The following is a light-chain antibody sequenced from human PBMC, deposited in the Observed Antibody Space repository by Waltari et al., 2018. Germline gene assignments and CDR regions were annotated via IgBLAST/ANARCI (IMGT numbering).Light chain of an antibody. CDR2: DVS. CDR3: SSYTSTTTLV. Sequence: QSALSQPASVSGSPGQSITIPCTGTSSDVGAYKYVSWYQHHPGRAPKLILFDVSELPSGISNRFSGSKSGNTASLTISGLQTEDEADYYCSSYTSTTTLVFGGGTKVTVL. J-gene: IGLJ2*01. V-gene: IGLV2-14*03. CDR1: SSDVGAYKY.